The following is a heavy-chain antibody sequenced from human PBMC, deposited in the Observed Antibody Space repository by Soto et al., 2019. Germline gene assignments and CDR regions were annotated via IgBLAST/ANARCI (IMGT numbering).Heavy chain of an antibody. CDR1: GFTFSRFA. CDR2: FSGPGGGT. V-gene: IGHV3-23*01. D-gene: IGHD5-18*01. Sequence: GGSLRLSCEASGFTFSRFAMSWVRQAPGKGLEWVSTFSGPGGGTYYADSVKGRFTISRDNAKNSLYLQMNSLRAEDTAVYYCARDGYSYARHLDYWGQGSLVTVS. CDR3: ARDGYSYARHLDY. J-gene: IGHJ4*02.